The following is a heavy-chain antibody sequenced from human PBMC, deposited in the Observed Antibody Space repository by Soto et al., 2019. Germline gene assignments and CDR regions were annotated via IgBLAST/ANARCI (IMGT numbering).Heavy chain of an antibody. J-gene: IGHJ4*02. D-gene: IGHD6-13*01. CDR1: GGSISSGGYS. CDR3: ARREAAAGNFDY. Sequence: SETLSLTCAVSGGSISSGGYSWSWIRQPPGKGLEWIGYIYYSGSTYYNPSLKSRVTISVDTSKNQFSLKLSSVTAADTAVYYCARREAAAGNFDYWGQGTLVTVS. V-gene: IGHV4-30-4*08. CDR2: IYYSGST.